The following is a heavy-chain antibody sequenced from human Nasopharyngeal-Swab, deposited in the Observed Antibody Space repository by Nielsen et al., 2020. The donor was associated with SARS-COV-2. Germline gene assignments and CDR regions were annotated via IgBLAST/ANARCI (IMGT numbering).Heavy chain of an antibody. Sequence: ASVKVSCKVSGYTLTELSMHWVRQAPGKGLEWMGGFDPEDGETIYAQKFQGRVTMTEDTSTDTAYMELSSLRSEDTAVYYCATYPLRSGYYTGREFDYWGQGTLVTDSS. D-gene: IGHD3-3*01. V-gene: IGHV1-24*01. CDR1: GYTLTELS. J-gene: IGHJ4*02. CDR2: FDPEDGET. CDR3: ATYPLRSGYYTGREFDY.